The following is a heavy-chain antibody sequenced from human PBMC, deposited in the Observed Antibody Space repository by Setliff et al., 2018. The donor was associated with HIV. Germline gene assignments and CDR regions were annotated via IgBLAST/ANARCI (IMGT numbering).Heavy chain of an antibody. J-gene: IGHJ4*02. V-gene: IGHV3-21*01. CDR1: GFTFSSYS. D-gene: IGHD3-10*01. Sequence: GGSLRLSCAASGFTFSSYSMNWVRQAPGKGLEWVSSISSSSSNIYYADSVKGRFIISRDNAKNSLYLQMNSLRAEDTAVYYCAMSDNYYGAGSPIWGQGTLVTVSS. CDR3: AMSDNYYGAGSPI. CDR2: ISSSSSNI.